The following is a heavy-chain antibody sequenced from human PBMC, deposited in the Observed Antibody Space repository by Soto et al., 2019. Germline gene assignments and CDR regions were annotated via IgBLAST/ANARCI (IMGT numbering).Heavy chain of an antibody. CDR2: ISGSGGST. V-gene: IGHV3-23*01. CDR3: AKDSDFWSGYTVDY. D-gene: IGHD3-3*01. CDR1: GFTLSNYA. Sequence: PGGSLRLSCAASGFTLSNYAMNWVRQAPGKGLEWVSAISGSGGSTYYADSVKGRFTISRDNSKNTLYLQMNSLRAEDTAVYYCAKDSDFWSGYTVDYWGQGTLVTVSS. J-gene: IGHJ4*02.